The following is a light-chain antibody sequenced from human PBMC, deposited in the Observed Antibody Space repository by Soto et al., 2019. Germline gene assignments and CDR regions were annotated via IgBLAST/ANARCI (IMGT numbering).Light chain of an antibody. CDR2: GAS. CDR3: QHYRTS. CDR1: QSVSSSY. J-gene: IGKJ4*01. V-gene: IGKV3-20*01. Sequence: EIVLTQSPGTLSLSPGERATLSCRASQSVSSSYLAWYQQKPGQAPRQLIYGASSGATGIPDRFSGSGSGTYFTLTITRLEPEDFAVYYCQHYRTSFGGGTRVEIK.